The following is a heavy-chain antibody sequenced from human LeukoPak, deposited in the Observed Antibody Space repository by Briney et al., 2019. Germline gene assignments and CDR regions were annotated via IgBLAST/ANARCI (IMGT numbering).Heavy chain of an antibody. Sequence: GGSLILSCAASGFTFSNAWMSWVRQAPGKGLEWVGRIKSKTDGGTTDYAAPVKGRFTISRDDSKNTLYLQMNSLKTEDTAVYYCTTDRPRCTNGVCYLGYYFDYWGQGTLVSVSS. J-gene: IGHJ4*02. CDR1: GFTFSNAW. CDR2: IKSKTDGGTT. V-gene: IGHV3-15*01. CDR3: TTDRPRCTNGVCYLGYYFDY. D-gene: IGHD2-8*01.